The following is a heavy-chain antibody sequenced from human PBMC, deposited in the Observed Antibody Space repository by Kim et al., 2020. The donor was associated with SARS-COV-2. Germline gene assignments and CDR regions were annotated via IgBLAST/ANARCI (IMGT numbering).Heavy chain of an antibody. V-gene: IGHV3-15*01. J-gene: IGHJ4*02. D-gene: IGHD4-17*01. CDR2: IKSKTDGGTT. Sequence: GGSLRLSCAASGFTFSNAWMSWVRQAPGKGLEWVGRIKSKTDGGTTEYAAPVKGRVTISRDDSKNTLHLQMNSLKTEDTAVYYCTTDPVMTTVVTPWDYWGQGTLVTVSS. CDR3: TTDPVMTTVVTPWDY. CDR1: GFTFSNAW.